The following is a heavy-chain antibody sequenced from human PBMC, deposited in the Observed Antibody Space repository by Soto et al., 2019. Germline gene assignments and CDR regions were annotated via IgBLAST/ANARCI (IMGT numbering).Heavy chain of an antibody. CDR3: TSVEMATIPQTSRVLGLENFDY. V-gene: IGHV3-49*03. CDR1: GFTFGDYA. CDR2: IRSKAYGGTT. D-gene: IGHD5-12*01. J-gene: IGHJ4*02. Sequence: GGSLRLSCTASGFTFGDYAMSWFRQAPGKGLEWVGFIRSKAYGGTTEYAASVKGRFTISRDDSKSIAYLQMNSLKTEDTAVYYCTSVEMATIPQTSRVLGLENFDYWGQGTLVTVSS.